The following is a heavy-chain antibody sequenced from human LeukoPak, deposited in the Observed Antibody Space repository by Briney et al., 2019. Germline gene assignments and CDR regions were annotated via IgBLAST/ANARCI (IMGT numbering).Heavy chain of an antibody. CDR1: GGTFSSYA. Sequence: GASVKVSCKASGGTFSSYAISWVRQAPGQGLEWMGGIIPIFGTANYAQKFQGRVTITTDESTSTAYMELSSLRSEDTAVYYCARQPCGGDCYSGYWGQGTLVTVSS. D-gene: IGHD2-21*02. CDR2: IIPIFGTA. CDR3: ARQPCGGDCYSGY. V-gene: IGHV1-69*05. J-gene: IGHJ4*02.